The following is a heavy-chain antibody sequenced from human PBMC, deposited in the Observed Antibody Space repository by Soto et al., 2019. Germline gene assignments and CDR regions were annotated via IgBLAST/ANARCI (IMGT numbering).Heavy chain of an antibody. CDR3: ARVGSPDYYGSGSPNDASDI. D-gene: IGHD3-10*01. CDR2: ISAYNGNT. CDR1: GYRFTSYG. V-gene: IGHV1-18*01. J-gene: IGHJ3*02. Sequence: ASVKVSCKVSGYRFTSYGISWVRQAPGQGLEWMGWISAYNGNTNYAQKLQGRVTMTTDTSTSTAYMELRSLRSDDTAVYYCARVGSPDYYGSGSPNDASDIWGQGTMVPVSS.